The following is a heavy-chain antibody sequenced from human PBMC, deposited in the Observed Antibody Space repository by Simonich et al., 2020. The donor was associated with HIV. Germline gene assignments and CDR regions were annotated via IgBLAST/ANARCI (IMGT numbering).Heavy chain of an antibody. V-gene: IGHV4-34*01. Sequence: QVQLQQWGAGLLKPSETLSLTCAVYGGSFSGYYWSWIRQPPGKGLDWIGEINHSGITKYKSSLNSRATISVDKSKNQFSLKLSSVTAADTAIYYCARLDRELILYFDYWGQGNLVTVSS. CDR1: GGSFSGYY. CDR2: INHSGIT. D-gene: IGHD3-3*01. CDR3: ARLDRELILYFDY. J-gene: IGHJ4*02.